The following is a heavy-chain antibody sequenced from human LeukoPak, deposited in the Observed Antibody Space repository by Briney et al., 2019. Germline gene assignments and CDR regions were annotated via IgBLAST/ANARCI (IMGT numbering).Heavy chain of an antibody. V-gene: IGHV3-15*01. CDR2: IKNKTHGGAT. CDR1: GFIFSSAW. J-gene: IGHJ4*02. CDR3: ARGFCSSTSCYQGPFDF. D-gene: IGHD2-2*01. Sequence: PGGSLRLSCAASGFIFSSAWMTWVRQAPGKGLEWVGHIKNKTHGGATGYAAPVKGRFIISRDDSTNTLYLQMNSLRTEDTAVYYCARGFCSSTSCYQGPFDFWGQGTLVTVSS.